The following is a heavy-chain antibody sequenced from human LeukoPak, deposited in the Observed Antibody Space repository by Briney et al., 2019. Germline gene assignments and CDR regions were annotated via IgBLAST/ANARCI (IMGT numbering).Heavy chain of an antibody. CDR1: GYSFTSYW. Sequence: GESLKISCKGSGYSFTSYWIGWVRQMPGKGLEWMGIIYPGDSDTRYSPSFQGQVTISADKSISTAYLQWRSLKASDTAMYYCARASDDCSGGSCYLFSPGYDPWGQGTLVTVSS. D-gene: IGHD2-15*01. CDR2: IYPGDSDT. CDR3: ARASDDCSGGSCYLFSPGYDP. J-gene: IGHJ5*02. V-gene: IGHV5-51*01.